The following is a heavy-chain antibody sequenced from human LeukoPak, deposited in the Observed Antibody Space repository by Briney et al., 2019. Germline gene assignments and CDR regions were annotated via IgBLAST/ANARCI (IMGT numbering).Heavy chain of an antibody. Sequence: PSEALSLTCAVYGGSLSGYYWSWIRQPPGKGLEWMGNIFYSGRTYYSPPIKCGVTISLVKSSNQLSLKLNSVTAADTAVYYCAKTNGYGLVDVGGQGTMVTVSS. D-gene: IGHD3-10*01. CDR2: IFYSGRT. J-gene: IGHJ3*01. V-gene: IGHV4-34*12. CDR3: AKTNGYGLVDV. CDR1: GGSLSGYY.